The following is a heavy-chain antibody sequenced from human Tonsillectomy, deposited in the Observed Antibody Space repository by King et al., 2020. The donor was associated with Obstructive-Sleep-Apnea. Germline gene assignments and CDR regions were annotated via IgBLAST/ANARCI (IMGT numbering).Heavy chain of an antibody. CDR2: ISGSTDYT. J-gene: IGHJ5*02. CDR3: ARVLGGLGTYGTFAT. Sequence: VQLVESGGGLVKPGGSLRLSCAASGFIFSDYYMSWIRQTPGKGLECISYISGSTDYTNYADSVRGRFTISRDNANNSLYLQMNSLRAEDTAVYYCARVLGGLGTYGTFATWGQGTQVIVSS. D-gene: IGHD3-16*01. V-gene: IGHV3-11*06. CDR1: GFIFSDYY.